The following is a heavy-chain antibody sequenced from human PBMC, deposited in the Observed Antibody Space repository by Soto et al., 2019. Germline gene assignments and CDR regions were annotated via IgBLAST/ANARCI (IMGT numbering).Heavy chain of an antibody. V-gene: IGHV3-21*06. D-gene: IGHD2-2*01. CDR1: GFTLKNYS. J-gene: IGHJ5*02. Sequence: DVQLVESGGGLVKPGGSLRLSCAASGFTLKNYSMTWVRQAPGKGLEWVSSISSNSNYKYYADSLKVRFTISRDNAKNALYLQMSSLRVEDTAVYYCARPRSTTWSGTTRGWFDPWGRGTLGTVAS. CDR3: ARPRSTTWSGTTRGWFDP. CDR2: ISSNSNYK.